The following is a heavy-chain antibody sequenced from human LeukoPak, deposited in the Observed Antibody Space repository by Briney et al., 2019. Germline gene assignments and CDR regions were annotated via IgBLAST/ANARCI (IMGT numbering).Heavy chain of an antibody. V-gene: IGHV4-4*02. CDR2: IYHSGST. CDR3: ARARVAVAGTGNWFDP. CDR1: GGSISSSNW. J-gene: IGHJ5*02. D-gene: IGHD6-19*01. Sequence: SETLSLTCAVSGGSISSSNWWSWVRQPPGKGLGWIGEIYHSGSTNYNPSLKSRVTIPVDKSKNQFSLKLSSVTAADTAVYYCARARVAVAGTGNWFDPWGQGTLVTVSS.